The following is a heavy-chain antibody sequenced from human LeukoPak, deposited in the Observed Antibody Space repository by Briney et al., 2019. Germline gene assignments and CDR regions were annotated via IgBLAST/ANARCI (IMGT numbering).Heavy chain of an antibody. CDR3: ARIAYDALDSYYYGMDV. Sequence: SETLSLTCTVSGGSISSGPYFWIWIRQHPGKGLEWIGYITYSGNTYYYPALNSRVTVSLDTSKTQFSLKLSSVTAADTAVYYCARIAYDALDSYYYGMDVWGQGTTVTVSS. CDR2: ITYSGNT. D-gene: IGHD3-3*01. J-gene: IGHJ6*02. CDR1: GGSISSGPYF. V-gene: IGHV4-31*03.